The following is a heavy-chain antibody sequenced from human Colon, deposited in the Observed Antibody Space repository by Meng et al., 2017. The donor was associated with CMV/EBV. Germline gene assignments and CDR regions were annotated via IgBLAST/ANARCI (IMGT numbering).Heavy chain of an antibody. V-gene: IGHV5-51*01. D-gene: IGHD3-10*01. Sequence: GESLKISCKVSGYRFTSYWIAWMRQKPGKGLEWMGMIHPDDSNTRYSPSFQGQVTISADKSISTAYLQWSSLKASDTTMYYCASPPGGYDAYDVWGQGTMVTVSS. CDR2: IHPDDSNT. CDR3: ASPPGGYDAYDV. J-gene: IGHJ3*01. CDR1: GYRFTSYW.